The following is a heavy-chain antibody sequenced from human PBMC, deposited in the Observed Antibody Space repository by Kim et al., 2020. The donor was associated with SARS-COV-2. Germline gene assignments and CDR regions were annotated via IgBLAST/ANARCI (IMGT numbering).Heavy chain of an antibody. CDR3: ARNYWARYFDY. D-gene: IGHD1-7*01. CDR1: GYSITSGYY. J-gene: IGHJ4*02. V-gene: IGHV4-38-2*02. CDR2: IYRSGTT. Sequence: SETLSLTCTVSGYSITSGYYWGWIRQPPGKGLEWIGSIYRSGTTYCNPSLKTRVAISVDTSKNQFSLKLSSVTAADTAVYYCARNYWARYFDYWGQGTLVTVSS.